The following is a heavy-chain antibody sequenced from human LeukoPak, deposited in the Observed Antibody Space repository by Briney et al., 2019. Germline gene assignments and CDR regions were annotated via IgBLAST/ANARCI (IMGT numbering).Heavy chain of an antibody. CDR1: GYTFTSYD. D-gene: IGHD3-22*01. V-gene: IGHV1-8*01. CDR3: ARGIHDSSGYYSDYYYYYYMDV. Sequence: ASVKVSCKASGYTFTSYDINWVRQATGQGLEWMGWMNLNSGNTGYAQKFQGRVTMTRNTSISTAYMELSSMRSEDTAVYYCARGIHDSSGYYSDYYYYYYMDVWGKGTTVTVSS. J-gene: IGHJ6*03. CDR2: MNLNSGNT.